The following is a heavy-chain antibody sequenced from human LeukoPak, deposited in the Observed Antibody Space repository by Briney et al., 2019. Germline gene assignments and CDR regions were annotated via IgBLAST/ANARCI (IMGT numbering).Heavy chain of an antibody. J-gene: IGHJ5*02. CDR3: ARGVVTSWFDFVP. CDR2: INPNSGDP. CDR1: GYTFTGNN. Sequence: ASVEVSCKASGYTFTGNNIYWVRQAPGQGLEWMGWINPNSGDPKYAQKFQGRVTMTRDTSISTAYMELTSLKSEDTAVYYCARGVVTSWFDFVPWGQGTLVTVSS. D-gene: IGHD2-21*02. V-gene: IGHV1-2*02.